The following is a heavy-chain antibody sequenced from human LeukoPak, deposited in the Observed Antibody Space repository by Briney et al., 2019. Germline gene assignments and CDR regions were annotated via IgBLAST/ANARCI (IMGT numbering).Heavy chain of an antibody. CDR2: ISGSGGST. Sequence: GGSLRLSCAASGFTFSSYAMSWVRQAPGKGLEWVSAISGSGGSTYYADSVKGRFTISRDNSKNTLYLQMNSLRAEDTAVYYCAKDPYYDILTAPRGPPGYFQHWGQGTLVTVSS. V-gene: IGHV3-23*01. CDR3: AKDPYYDILTAPRGPPGYFQH. J-gene: IGHJ1*01. CDR1: GFTFSSYA. D-gene: IGHD3-9*01.